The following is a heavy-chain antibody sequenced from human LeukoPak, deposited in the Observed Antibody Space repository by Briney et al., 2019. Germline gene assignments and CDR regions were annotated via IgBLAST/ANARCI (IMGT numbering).Heavy chain of an antibody. Sequence: GRSLRLSCAASGFTFSSYGMNWVRQAPGKGLEWVAVISKDGSDKYYPGSVRGGFTISRDNSKNTIYLQMDSLRAEDTAIYYCARDYWWNYDYWGQGTLVTVSS. CDR2: ISKDGSDK. CDR1: GFTFSSYG. CDR3: ARDYWWNYDY. D-gene: IGHD1-7*01. J-gene: IGHJ4*02. V-gene: IGHV3-30*03.